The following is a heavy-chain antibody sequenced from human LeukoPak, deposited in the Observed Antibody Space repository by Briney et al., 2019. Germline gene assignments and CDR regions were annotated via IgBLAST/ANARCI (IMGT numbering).Heavy chain of an antibody. CDR2: IYTSGST. Sequence: SETLSLTCTVSGGSISSGSYYWSWIRQPAGKGLEWIGRIYTSGSTNYNPSLKSRVTISVDTSKNQFSLKLSSVTAADTAVYYCARDLGLAGYSSSWFDYWGQGTLVTVSS. CDR3: ARDLGLAGYSSSWFDY. V-gene: IGHV4-61*02. D-gene: IGHD6-13*01. CDR1: GGSISSGSYY. J-gene: IGHJ4*02.